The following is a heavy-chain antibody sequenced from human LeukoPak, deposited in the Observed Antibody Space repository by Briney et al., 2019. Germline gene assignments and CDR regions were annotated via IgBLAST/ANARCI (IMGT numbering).Heavy chain of an antibody. CDR2: IRSKAYGGTT. CDR1: GFTFGDYA. D-gene: IGHD2-2*01. J-gene: IGHJ2*01. CDR3: TRVLGYCSSPSWYLWEAGVNDWYFDL. V-gene: IGHV3-49*03. Sequence: GGSLRLSCTASGFTFGDYAMSWFRQAPGKGLEWVGFIRSKAYGGTTEYAASVKGRFTISRDDSKSIAYLQMNSLKTKDTAVYYCTRVLGYCSSPSWYLWEAGVNDWYFDLWGRGTLVTVSS.